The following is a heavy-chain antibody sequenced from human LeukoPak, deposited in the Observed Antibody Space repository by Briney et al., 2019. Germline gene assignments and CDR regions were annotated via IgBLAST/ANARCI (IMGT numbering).Heavy chain of an antibody. CDR2: ISSSRSTI. CDR3: ARDKWGMPGYYYMDV. CDR1: GFTFSSYS. D-gene: IGHD2-8*01. J-gene: IGHJ6*03. V-gene: IGHV3-48*01. Sequence: PGGSLRLSCAASGFTFSSYSMYWVRQAPGKGLEWVSYISSSRSTIYYADSVKGRFTISRDNAKNSLYLQMNSLRAEDTAVYYCARDKWGMPGYYYMDVWGKGTTVTVSS.